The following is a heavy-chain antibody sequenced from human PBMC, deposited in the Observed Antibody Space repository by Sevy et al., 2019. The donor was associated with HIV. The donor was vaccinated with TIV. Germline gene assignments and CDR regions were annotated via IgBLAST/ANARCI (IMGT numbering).Heavy chain of an antibody. CDR2: IKSNKDGGST. V-gene: IGHV3-15*01. CDR1: GFTFRSAW. Sequence: GGSLRLSCSTSGFTFRSAWMNWVRQAPGRGLEWVGRIKSNKDGGSTEFAAPVKGRFGISRDDSRNMIFLQMNSLKMEDTGVYYCTTYDVSGYYWAMCDFWGQGTLVTVSS. J-gene: IGHJ4*02. CDR3: TTYDVSGYYWAMCDF. D-gene: IGHD3-22*01.